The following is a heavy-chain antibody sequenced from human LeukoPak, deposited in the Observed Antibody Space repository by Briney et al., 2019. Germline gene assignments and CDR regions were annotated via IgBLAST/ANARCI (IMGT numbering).Heavy chain of an antibody. D-gene: IGHD2-21*02. V-gene: IGHV3-23*01. J-gene: IGHJ4*02. CDR1: GFTFSSYE. Sequence: GGSLRLSCAASGFTFSSYEMNWVRQAPGKGLEWVSGISGGGGSTYYADSVKGRFTISRDNSRNTLYLQMNSLRSDDTAVYYCARELNVVVTAEFDYWGQGTLVTVSS. CDR3: ARELNVVVTAEFDY. CDR2: ISGGGGST.